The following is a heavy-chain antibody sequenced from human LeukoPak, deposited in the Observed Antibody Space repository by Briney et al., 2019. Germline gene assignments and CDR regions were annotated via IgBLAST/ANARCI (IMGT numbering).Heavy chain of an antibody. CDR2: FGTRSTSI. CDR1: GFTFSGYS. V-gene: IGHV3-21*01. Sequence: GGSLRLSCTASGFTFSGYSMNRIRQAPGKGLEWVSSFGTRSTSIYHAGSVKGRFAISRDNAKNSLYLQMNSLRAEDTALYYCAREVSEGFDFWGQGTLVTVSS. J-gene: IGHJ4*02. D-gene: IGHD3-22*01. CDR3: AREVSEGFDF.